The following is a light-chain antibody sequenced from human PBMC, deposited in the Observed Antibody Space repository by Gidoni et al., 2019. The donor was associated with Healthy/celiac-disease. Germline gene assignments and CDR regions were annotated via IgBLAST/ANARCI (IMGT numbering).Light chain of an antibody. J-gene: IGLJ3*02. CDR3: SSYTSSSTLGV. CDR1: SSDVGGYNY. V-gene: IGLV2-14*01. Sequence: QSALTQPASVSGSPGQSITLSCTGTSSDVGGYNYVSWYQQHPGKAPKLMIYDASNRPSGVSNRFSGSKSGNTASLTISGLHAEDEADYYCSSYTSSSTLGVFGGGTKLTVL. CDR2: DAS.